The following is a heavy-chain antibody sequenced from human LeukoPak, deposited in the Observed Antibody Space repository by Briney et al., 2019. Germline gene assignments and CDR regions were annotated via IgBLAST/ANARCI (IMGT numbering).Heavy chain of an antibody. V-gene: IGHV3-48*03. CDR3: ARSAAAGTFPDY. CDR1: GFTFSSYE. Sequence: HPGGSLRLSCAASGFTFSSYEMNWVRQAPGKGLEWVSYISSSGSTIYYADSVKGRFTISRDNAKNSLYLQMNSLRAEDTAVYYCARSAAAGTFPDYWGQGTLVTVSS. D-gene: IGHD6-13*01. CDR2: ISSSGSTI. J-gene: IGHJ4*02.